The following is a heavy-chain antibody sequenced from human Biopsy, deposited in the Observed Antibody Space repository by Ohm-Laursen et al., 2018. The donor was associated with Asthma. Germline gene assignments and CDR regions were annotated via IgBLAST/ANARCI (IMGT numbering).Heavy chain of an antibody. V-gene: IGHV3-30*03. J-gene: IGHJ3*02. D-gene: IGHD3-22*01. CDR1: GFVFSQCG. CDR3: ARQSGQDYGDSSGFDI. Sequence: SLRLSCSAAGFVFSQCGMHWVRQGPGKGLEWVALVSSDGHNKYYEDSVKGRFTISRDNSRNRLYLQINRLTVEDSAVYFCARQSGQDYGDSSGFDIWGQGTKVAVSS. CDR2: VSSDGHNK.